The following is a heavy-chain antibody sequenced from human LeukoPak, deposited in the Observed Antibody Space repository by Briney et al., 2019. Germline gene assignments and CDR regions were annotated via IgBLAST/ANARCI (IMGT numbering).Heavy chain of an antibody. V-gene: IGHV1-2*02. CDR3: ARDGNYLEGTSCHV. Sequence: ASVKVSCKASGYTFTGYYMHWVRQAPGQGLEWMGWINPNSGGTNYAQKFQGRVTMTRDTSISTAYMELSRLRSDDTAVYYCARDGNYLEGTSCHVWGQGTLVTVSS. D-gene: IGHD2-2*01. CDR1: GYTFTGYY. CDR2: INPNSGGT. J-gene: IGHJ4*02.